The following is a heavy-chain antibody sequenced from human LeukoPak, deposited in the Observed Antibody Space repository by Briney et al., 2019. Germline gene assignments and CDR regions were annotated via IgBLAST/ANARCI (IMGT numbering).Heavy chain of an antibody. Sequence: GGSLRLSCAASGFTFSSYAMSWVRQAPGKGLEWVSAISGSGGSTYYADSVEGRFTISRDNSKNTLYLQMNSLRAEDTAVYYCAREPGYYDSSGYYYGAGYFDYWGQGTLVTVSS. CDR3: AREPGYYDSSGYYYGAGYFDY. CDR1: GFTFSSYA. CDR2: ISGSGGST. J-gene: IGHJ4*02. V-gene: IGHV3-23*01. D-gene: IGHD3-22*01.